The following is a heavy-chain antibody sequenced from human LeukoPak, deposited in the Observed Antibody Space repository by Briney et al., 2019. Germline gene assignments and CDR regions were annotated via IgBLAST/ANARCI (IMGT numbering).Heavy chain of an antibody. J-gene: IGHJ4*02. CDR3: ARGRLNYGYDY. CDR1: ADFITSTNYY. CDR2: AFPGGHLQTSGNI. Sequence: SQTLSLTCTVSADFITSTNYYWNWIRQPAGKGLEWIGRAFPGGHLQTSGNIEYNPSLTGRVTISADTSKKQISLTLYSVTAADTAVYFCARGRLNYGYDYWGQGTRVTVSS. V-gene: IGHV4-61*02. D-gene: IGHD3-16*01.